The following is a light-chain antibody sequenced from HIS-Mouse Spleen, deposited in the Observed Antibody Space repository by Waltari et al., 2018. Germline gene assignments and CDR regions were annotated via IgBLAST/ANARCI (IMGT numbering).Light chain of an antibody. CDR2: RNN. CDR3: AAWDDSLSVPV. Sequence: QSVLTQPPSASGTPGHRVTISCSGSSSNIGSNYIYWYQQLPGTAPKLLIYRNNQRPSGVPDRFSGSKSGTSASLAISGLRSEDEADYYCAAWDDSLSVPVFGGGTKLTVL. V-gene: IGLV1-47*01. CDR1: SSNIGSNY. J-gene: IGLJ3*02.